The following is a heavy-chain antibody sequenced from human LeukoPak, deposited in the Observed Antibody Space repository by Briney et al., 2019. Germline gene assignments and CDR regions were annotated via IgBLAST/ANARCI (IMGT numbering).Heavy chain of an antibody. CDR1: GYSFTSYW. J-gene: IGHJ4*02. V-gene: IGHV5-51*01. D-gene: IGHD3-10*01. Sequence: GESLKISCKGSGYSFTSYWIGWVRQMPGKCLEWMGNIYPGDSDTRYSPSFQGQVTISADKSISTAYLQWSSLKASDTAMYYCARFGAMVRGVISEFDYWGQGTLVTVYS. CDR3: ARFGAMVRGVISEFDY. CDR2: IYPGDSDT.